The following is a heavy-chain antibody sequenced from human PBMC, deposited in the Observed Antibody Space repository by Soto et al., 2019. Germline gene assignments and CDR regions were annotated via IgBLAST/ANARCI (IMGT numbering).Heavy chain of an antibody. CDR3: AAAQDIVLVPAAMRDYYYYGMDV. V-gene: IGHV1-58*01. D-gene: IGHD2-2*01. CDR1: GFTFTSSA. J-gene: IGHJ6*02. CDR2: IVVGSGNT. Sequence: QMQLVQSGPEVKKPGTSVKVSCKASGFTFTSSAVQWVRQARGQRLEWIGWIVVGSGNTNYAQKFQERVTITRDMPTSTAYMELSSLRSEDTAVYYCAAAQDIVLVPAAMRDYYYYGMDVWGQGTTVTVSS.